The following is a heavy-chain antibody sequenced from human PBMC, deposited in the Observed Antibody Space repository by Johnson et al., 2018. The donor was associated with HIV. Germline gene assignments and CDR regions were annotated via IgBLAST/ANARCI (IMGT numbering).Heavy chain of an antibody. CDR3: AKLPVLYGDFDDAFNI. CDR1: GFTFSSYD. CDR2: IGTAGDT. Sequence: VLLVESGGGLVQPGGSLRLSCAASGFTFSSYDMHWVRQATGKGLEWVSAIGTAGDTYYPGSVKGRFTISRENAKNSLYLQMNSLRAGDTAVYYCAKLPVLYGDFDDAFNIWGQGTMVTVSS. V-gene: IGHV3-13*01. D-gene: IGHD4-17*01. J-gene: IGHJ3*02.